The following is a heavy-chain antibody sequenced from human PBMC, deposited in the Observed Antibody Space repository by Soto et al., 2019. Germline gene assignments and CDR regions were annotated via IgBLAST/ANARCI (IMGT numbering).Heavy chain of an antibody. Sequence: QVQLVQSGSEVKMPGSSVQVSCKTSGGTFSRHAINWVRQAPGQGLEWRGGIIPLFGTTNYAQKFKGRVTISADESTSTAYMELSSLTSEDAAVYYCARAAIHGSSWYFWFDPWGQGTLVTVAS. CDR1: GGTFSRHA. D-gene: IGHD6-13*01. V-gene: IGHV1-69*01. J-gene: IGHJ5*02. CDR3: ARAAIHGSSWYFWFDP. CDR2: IIPLFGTT.